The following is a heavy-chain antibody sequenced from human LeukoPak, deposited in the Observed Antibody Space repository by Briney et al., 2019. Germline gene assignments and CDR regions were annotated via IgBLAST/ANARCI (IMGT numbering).Heavy chain of an antibody. CDR3: ARGYCSGGSCYSYYYYNYMDV. Sequence: SETLSLTCTVSGGSISSSSYYWGWFRQPPGKGLEWTGSIHYSGSTNYNPSLKSRVTISVDTSKNQFSLKLSSVTAADTAVYYCARGYCSGGSCYSYYYYNYMDVWGKGTTVTVSS. V-gene: IGHV4-39*07. CDR2: IHYSGST. D-gene: IGHD2-15*01. CDR1: GGSISSSSYY. J-gene: IGHJ6*03.